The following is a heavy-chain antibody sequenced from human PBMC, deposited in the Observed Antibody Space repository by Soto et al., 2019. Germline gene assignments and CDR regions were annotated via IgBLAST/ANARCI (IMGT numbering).Heavy chain of an antibody. CDR2: ISGSGGST. J-gene: IGHJ5*02. CDR3: AKDLRRWINYYDSSGYPPLNWFDP. D-gene: IGHD3-22*01. CDR1: GFTFSSYA. V-gene: IGHV3-23*01. Sequence: GGSLRLSCAASGFTFSSYAMSWVRQAPGKGLEWVPAISGSGGSTYYADSVKGRFTISRDNSKNALYLQMNSLRAEDTAVYYCAKDLRRWINYYDSSGYPPLNWFDPWGQGTLVTVSS.